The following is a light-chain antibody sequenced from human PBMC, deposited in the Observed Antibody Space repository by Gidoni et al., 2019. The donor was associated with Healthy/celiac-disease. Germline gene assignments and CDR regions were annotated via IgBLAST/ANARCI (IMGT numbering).Light chain of an antibody. Sequence: EIVLTQSPATLSLSPGDRATLSCRASQSVSSYLAWYQQKPGQAPRLLIYDASNRATGIPARFSSSGSGTDFTLTISSLEPEDFAVYYCQQRSNWPLTFGGXTKVEIK. CDR2: DAS. J-gene: IGKJ4*01. V-gene: IGKV3-11*01. CDR1: QSVSSY. CDR3: QQRSNWPLT.